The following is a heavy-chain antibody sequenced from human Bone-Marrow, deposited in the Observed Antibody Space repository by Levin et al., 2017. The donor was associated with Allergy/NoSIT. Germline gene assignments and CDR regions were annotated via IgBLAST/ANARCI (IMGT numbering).Heavy chain of an antibody. D-gene: IGHD6-13*01. CDR2: ISASGSHT. CDR3: AREAITSWYPPYFDS. J-gene: IGHJ4*02. CDR1: GFAFSSYT. Sequence: RGESLKISCAASGFAFSSYTINWVRQAPGKGLEWVSSISASGSHTYFADSVKGRFSISRDNAKTSLDLQMDGLRAEDTAVYFCAREAITSWYPPYFDSWGQGTLVTVSS. V-gene: IGHV3-21*06.